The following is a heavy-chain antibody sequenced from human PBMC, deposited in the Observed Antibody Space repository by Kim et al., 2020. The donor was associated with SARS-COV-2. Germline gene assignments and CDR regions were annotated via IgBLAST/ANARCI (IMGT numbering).Heavy chain of an antibody. CDR2: IYYSGST. V-gene: IGHV4-39*01. J-gene: IGHJ6*02. CDR1: GGSISSSSYY. D-gene: IGHD2-8*01. CDR3: ARHHIVHGGMDV. Sequence: SETLSLTCTVSGGSISSSSYYWGWIRQPPGKGLEWIGSIYYSGSTYYNPSLKSRVTISVDTSKNQFSLKLSSVTAADTAVYYCARHHIVHGGMDVWGQGTTVTVSS.